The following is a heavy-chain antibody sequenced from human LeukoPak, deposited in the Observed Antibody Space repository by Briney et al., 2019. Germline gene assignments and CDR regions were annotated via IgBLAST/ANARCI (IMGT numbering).Heavy chain of an antibody. D-gene: IGHD5-18*01. Sequence: SETLSLTCTVSGGSISSYHWSWIRQPPGKGLEWIGYMYYSGSTNYNPSLKSRVTMSVDTSKNQFSLKLSSVTAVDTAVYYCARTAVDTATYFGFWGQGTLVTVSS. CDR1: GGSISSYH. CDR3: ARTAVDTATYFGF. V-gene: IGHV4-59*12. J-gene: IGHJ4*02. CDR2: MYYSGST.